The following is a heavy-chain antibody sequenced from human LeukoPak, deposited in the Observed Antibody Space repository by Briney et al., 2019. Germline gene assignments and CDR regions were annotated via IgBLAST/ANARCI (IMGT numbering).Heavy chain of an antibody. J-gene: IGHJ4*02. CDR2: ISGSGGST. CDR3: AEDGDSSGYYWRKYYFDY. Sequence: GGSLRLSCAASGFTFTSYAMSWVRQAPGKGLEWVSAISGSGGSTYYADSVKGRFTISRDKSKNTLYLQMDSLRAEDTAVYYCAEDGDSSGYYWRKYYFDYWGQGTLVTVSS. CDR1: GFTFTSYA. D-gene: IGHD3-22*01. V-gene: IGHV3-23*01.